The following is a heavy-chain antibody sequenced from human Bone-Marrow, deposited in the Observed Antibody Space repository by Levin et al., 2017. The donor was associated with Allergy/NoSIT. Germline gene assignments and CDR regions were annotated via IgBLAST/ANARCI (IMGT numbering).Heavy chain of an antibody. CDR2: IYSGGAA. CDR3: ARVPGFS. J-gene: IGHJ4*02. V-gene: IGHV3-53*01. Sequence: GESLKISCTASGFAVSGNYMAWVRQAPGKGLEWVSFIYSGGAAYYADSVKGRFTISRDKSKNTVDLQMNSLRAEDTAVYYCARVPGFSWGQGTLVTVSS. CDR1: GFAVSGNY.